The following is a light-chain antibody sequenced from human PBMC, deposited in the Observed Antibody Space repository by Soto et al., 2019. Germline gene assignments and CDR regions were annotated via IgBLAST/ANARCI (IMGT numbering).Light chain of an antibody. J-gene: IGKJ3*01. CDR3: RLTSG. CDR1: ESVSSN. Sequence: RAKLSCRASESVSSNLVWYHQTPGQAPRLLIYGASTRATGIPARFSGSGSGTEFTLAISSLLFFSIRRQHTRLTSGFG. CDR2: GAS. V-gene: IGKV3-15*01.